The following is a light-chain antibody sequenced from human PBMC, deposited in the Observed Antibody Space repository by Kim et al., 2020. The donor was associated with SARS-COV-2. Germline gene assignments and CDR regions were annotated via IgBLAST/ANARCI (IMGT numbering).Light chain of an antibody. CDR2: RDS. CDR3: QVWDRSTASYV. V-gene: IGLV3-9*01. J-gene: IGLJ1*01. Sequence: ALGQTARITCGGNHIGSKNVHWCQQKPGQAPVVVIYRDSNRPSGIPERFSGSNSGNTATLTISSAQAGDEADYYCQVWDRSTASYVFGNGTKVTVL. CDR1: HIGSKN.